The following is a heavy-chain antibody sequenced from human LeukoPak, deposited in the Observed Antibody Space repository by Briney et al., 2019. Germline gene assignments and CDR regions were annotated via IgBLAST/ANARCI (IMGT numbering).Heavy chain of an antibody. CDR1: GVTLCSNY. CDR3: ARDSRVDYGDYYYYYGMDV. CDR2: IYSGGST. J-gene: IGHJ6*02. Sequence: GGSLRLSCAPSGVTLCSNYMRWGRPAPRRGLEWVSVIYSGGSTYYADSVKGRFTISRHNSKNTLYLQMNRLRAEDTAVCYCARDSRVDYGDYYYYYGMDVSGQGTTVTVSS. D-gene: IGHD4-17*01. V-gene: IGHV3-53*04.